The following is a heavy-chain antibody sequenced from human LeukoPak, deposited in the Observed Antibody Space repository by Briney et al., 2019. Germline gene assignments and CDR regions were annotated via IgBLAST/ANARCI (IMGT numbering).Heavy chain of an antibody. CDR1: GFTFSSHT. CDR3: ARVGGSGSYFSDY. Sequence: GGSLRLSCAASGFTFSSHTMNWVRQAPGKGLEWVSSISSSSTYIYCADSLKGRFTISRDNARNSLFLRMNSLRAEDTAVYYCARVGGSGSYFSDYWGQGTLVTVSS. J-gene: IGHJ4*02. D-gene: IGHD3-10*01. V-gene: IGHV3-21*01. CDR2: ISSSSTYI.